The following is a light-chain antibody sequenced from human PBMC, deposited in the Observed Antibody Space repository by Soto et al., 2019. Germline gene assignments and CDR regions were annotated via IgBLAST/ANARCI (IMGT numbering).Light chain of an antibody. CDR3: QQRSSAVT. CDR1: ESISTY. V-gene: IGKV3-11*01. CDR2: DAS. J-gene: IGKJ5*01. Sequence: EIVLTQSPATLSLSPGERATLSCRASESISTYLGWYQQKPGQAPRPLIYDASNRATGIPARFSGSGSGTEFTLTISSPEPEDSAVYFCQQRSSAVTFGQGTRLEIK.